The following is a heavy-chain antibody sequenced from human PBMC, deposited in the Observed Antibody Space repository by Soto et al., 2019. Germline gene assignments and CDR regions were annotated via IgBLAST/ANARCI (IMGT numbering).Heavy chain of an antibody. V-gene: IGHV3-72*01. Sequence: EVQLVESGGGLVQPGGSLRLSCAASGFTFSDHHMDWVRQAPGKGLEWVGRIENKDSGYTTQYAASVKGRFTISRDDSENSLYLQMNSLKIEDTAVYYCTRVVGATLFWWFDPWGQGTLVTVSS. J-gene: IGHJ5*02. CDR3: TRVVGATLFWWFDP. D-gene: IGHD1-26*01. CDR2: IENKDSGYTT. CDR1: GFTFSDHH.